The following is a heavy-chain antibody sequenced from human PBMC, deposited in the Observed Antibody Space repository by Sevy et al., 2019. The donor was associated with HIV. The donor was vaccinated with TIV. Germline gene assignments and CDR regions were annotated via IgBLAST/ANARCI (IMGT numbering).Heavy chain of an antibody. V-gene: IGHV4-59*01. CDR1: GGSISSYY. CDR3: ARGWLRSGLLGYFDY. D-gene: IGHD5-12*01. CDR2: IYYSGST. Sequence: SETLSLTCTVSGGSISSYYWSWIRQPPGKGLEWIGYIYYSGSTNYNPSLKSRVTISVDTSKNQFSLKLSSVTAADTAMYYCARGWLRSGLLGYFDYWGQGTLVTVSS. J-gene: IGHJ4*02.